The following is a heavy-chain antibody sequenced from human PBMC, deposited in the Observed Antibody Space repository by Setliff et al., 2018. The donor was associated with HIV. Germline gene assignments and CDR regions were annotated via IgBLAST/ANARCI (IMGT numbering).Heavy chain of an antibody. CDR3: AGDMTYYYDTSGSFGWFDP. V-gene: IGHV4-39*07. Sequence: TLSLTCTVSSGSISSGYYYWSWIRQPAGKGLEWIGSGFHSGTTYYNPSLKSRVPISVDTSKNQLSLKVNSVTAAETAVYYCAGDMTYYYDTSGSFGWFDPWGQGTLVTVSS. CDR2: GFHSGTT. D-gene: IGHD3-22*01. CDR1: SGSISSGYYY. J-gene: IGHJ5*02.